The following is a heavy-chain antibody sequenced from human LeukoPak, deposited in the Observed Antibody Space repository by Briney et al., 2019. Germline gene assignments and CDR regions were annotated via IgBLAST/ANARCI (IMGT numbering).Heavy chain of an antibody. CDR2: IKQDGSEK. J-gene: IGHJ6*04. CDR1: GFTFSSFW. CDR3: ARDVAVAGTANYYYYYGMDV. Sequence: GGSLRLSCAASGFTFSSFWMSWVRQAPGKGLEWVANIKQDGSEKYYVDSVKGRFTISRDNAKNSLYLQMNSLRAEDTAVYYCARDVAVAGTANYYYYYGMDVWGKGTMVTVSS. V-gene: IGHV3-7*03. D-gene: IGHD6-19*01.